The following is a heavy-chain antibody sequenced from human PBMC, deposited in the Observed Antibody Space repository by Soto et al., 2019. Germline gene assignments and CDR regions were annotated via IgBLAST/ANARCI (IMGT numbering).Heavy chain of an antibody. CDR1: GFTFCSYA. V-gene: IGHV3-23*01. CDR2: ISGSGGST. CDR3: AKDGGSIYSSSWWYNWFDT. D-gene: IGHD6-13*01. J-gene: IGHJ5*02. Sequence: GGSLRISCAASGFTFCSYAMSWVRQATGKGLEWVSAISGSGGSTYYADSVKGRFTISRDNSKNTLYLQMNSLRAEDTAVYYCAKDGGSIYSSSWWYNWFDTWGQGTLGTVSS.